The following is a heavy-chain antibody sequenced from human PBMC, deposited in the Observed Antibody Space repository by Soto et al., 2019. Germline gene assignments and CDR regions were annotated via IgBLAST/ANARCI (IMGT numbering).Heavy chain of an antibody. CDR1: GGSVSSGSNY. CDR3: ARGGSYTWDNWFDP. V-gene: IGHV4-61*01. CDR2: IYYSGST. D-gene: IGHD1-26*01. Sequence: PSETLSLTCTVSGGSVSSGSNYWSWIRQPPGKRLEWIGYIYYSGSTNYNPSLKSRVTISVDTSKNQFSLKLSSVTAADTGVFYCARGGSYTWDNWFDPWGQGTLVTVSS. J-gene: IGHJ5*02.